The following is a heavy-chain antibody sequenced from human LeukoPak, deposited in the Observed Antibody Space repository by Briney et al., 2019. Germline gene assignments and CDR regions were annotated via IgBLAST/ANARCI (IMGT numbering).Heavy chain of an antibody. D-gene: IGHD3-10*01. CDR3: ARDYYGSGSYYAPFDY. CDR2: INPNSGGT. J-gene: IGHJ4*02. CDR1: GYTFSGYY. Sequence: ASVKVSCKASGYTFSGYYMHWVRQAPGQGLEWMGWINPNSGGTNYAQKFQGRVTMTRDTSISTAYMELSRLRSDDTAVYYCARDYYGSGSYYAPFDYWGQGTLVTVSS. V-gene: IGHV1-2*02.